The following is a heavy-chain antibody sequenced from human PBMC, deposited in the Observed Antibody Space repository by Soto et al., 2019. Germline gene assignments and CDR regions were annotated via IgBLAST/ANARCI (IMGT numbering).Heavy chain of an antibody. CDR1: GYTFTSYG. Sequence: ASVKVSCKASGYTFTSYGISWVRQAPGQGLEWMGWISAYNGNTNYAQKLQGRVTMTRNTSISTAYMELSSLRSEDTAVYYCARGPIIVGLSGDAFDIWGQGTMVTVSS. CDR2: ISAYNGNT. CDR3: ARGPIIVGLSGDAFDI. J-gene: IGHJ3*02. D-gene: IGHD1-26*01. V-gene: IGHV1-18*04.